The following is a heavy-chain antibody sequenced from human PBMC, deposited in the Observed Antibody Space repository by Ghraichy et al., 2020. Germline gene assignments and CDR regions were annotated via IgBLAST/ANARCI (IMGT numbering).Heavy chain of an antibody. D-gene: IGHD6-19*01. CDR2: ISGSGGST. CDR1: GFTFSSYA. Sequence: GGSLRLSCAASGFTFSSYAMSWVRQAPGKGLEWVSGISGSGGSTYHADSVKGRFTISRDNSKNTLYLQMNSLRAEDTAVYYCAKDRTKGTVAGIFDYWGQGTLVTVSS. J-gene: IGHJ4*02. CDR3: AKDRTKGTVAGIFDY. V-gene: IGHV3-23*01.